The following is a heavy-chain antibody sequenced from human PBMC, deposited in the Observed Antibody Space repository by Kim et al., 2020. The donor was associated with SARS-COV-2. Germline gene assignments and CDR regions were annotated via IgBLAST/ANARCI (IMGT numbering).Heavy chain of an antibody. CDR3: AREGEPLRYFDWSTPSLDY. D-gene: IGHD3-9*01. CDR2: INWNGGST. J-gene: IGHJ4*02. CDR1: GFTFDDYG. V-gene: IGHV3-20*01. Sequence: GGSLRLSCAASGFTFDDYGMSWVRQAPGKGLEWVSGINWNGGSTGYADSVKGRFTISRDNAKNSLYLQMNSLRAEDTALYHCAREGEPLRYFDWSTPSLDYWGQGTLVTVSS.